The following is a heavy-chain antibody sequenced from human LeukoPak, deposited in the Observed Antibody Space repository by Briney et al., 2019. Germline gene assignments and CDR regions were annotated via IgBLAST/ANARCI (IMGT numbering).Heavy chain of an antibody. CDR1: GFTFSNYA. J-gene: IGHJ4*02. CDR2: ISGSGAGT. D-gene: IGHD3-22*01. CDR3: AKGYYYDSSGYYCYFDY. Sequence: GGSLRLSCAASGFTFSNYAMSWVRQAPGKGLEWVSAISGSGAGTYYADPVKGRFTISRDNSENTLYLQMNSLRAENTAVYYCAKGYYYDSSGYYCYFDYWGQGTLVTVSS. V-gene: IGHV3-23*01.